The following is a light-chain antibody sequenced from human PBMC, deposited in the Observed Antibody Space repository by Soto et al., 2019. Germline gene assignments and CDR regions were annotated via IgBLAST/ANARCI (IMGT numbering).Light chain of an antibody. CDR1: SSDVGAYNY. CDR3: NSYTTSSTWV. CDR2: EVS. Sequence: QSALTQPASMSGSPGQSIAISCTGTSSDVGAYNYVSWYQQHPGKAPKLMIYEVSNRPSGVSNRFSGSKSGNTASLTISGLQAEDEADYYCNSYTTSSTWVFGGGTKLTVL. J-gene: IGLJ3*02. V-gene: IGLV2-14*01.